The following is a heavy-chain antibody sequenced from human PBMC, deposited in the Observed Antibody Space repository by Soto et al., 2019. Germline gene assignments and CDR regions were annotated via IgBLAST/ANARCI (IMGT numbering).Heavy chain of an antibody. D-gene: IGHD4-17*01. CDR1: GFSLSTSGVG. J-gene: IGHJ4*02. V-gene: IGHV2-5*01. CDR2: IYWNDDK. Sequence: QITLKESGPTLVKPTQTLTLTCTFSGFSLSTSGVGVGWIRQPPGKALEWLALIYWNDDKRYSPSLKSRLTITKDTSKSQVVLTVTNMDPVETATYYCAHIPYGDYFDYWGQGTLVTVSS. CDR3: AHIPYGDYFDY.